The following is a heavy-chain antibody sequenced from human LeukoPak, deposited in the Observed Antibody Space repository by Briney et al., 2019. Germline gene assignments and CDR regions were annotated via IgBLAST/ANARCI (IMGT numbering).Heavy chain of an antibody. Sequence: GGSLRLSCAASGFTFSSYALSWVRQAPGKGLEWVSAIRGSGGNTYYADSVKGRFTISRDNSKNTLYLQMNSLRAEDTAVYYCARGINMVRGVTRLYYYYMDVWGKGTTVTISS. D-gene: IGHD3-10*01. J-gene: IGHJ6*03. CDR2: IRGSGGNT. CDR1: GFTFSSYA. CDR3: ARGINMVRGVTRLYYYYMDV. V-gene: IGHV3-23*01.